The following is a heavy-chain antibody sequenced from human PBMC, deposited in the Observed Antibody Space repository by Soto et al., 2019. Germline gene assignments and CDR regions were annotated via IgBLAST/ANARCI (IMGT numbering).Heavy chain of an antibody. CDR2: INANSGDT. Sequence: ASVKVSCKASGYIFTDYYMHWVRQAPGQELGWMGRINANSGDTNYAQNFQGRVTITRDTSTSTAYMELSGLRSEDTAVYYCARGAPPDYWGLGTLVTVSS. J-gene: IGHJ4*02. D-gene: IGHD3-10*01. CDR1: GYIFTDYY. V-gene: IGHV1-2*06. CDR3: ARGAPPDY.